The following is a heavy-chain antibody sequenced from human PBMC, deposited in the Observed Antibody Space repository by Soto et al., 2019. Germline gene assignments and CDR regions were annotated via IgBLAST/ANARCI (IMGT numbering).Heavy chain of an antibody. V-gene: IGHV1-2*04. CDR1: GYTFTGYY. CDR2: INPNSGGT. Sequence: ASVKVSCKASGYTFTGYYMHWVRQAPGQGLEWMGWINPNSGGTNYPQQFQGWVTMTRDTSISTAYMELCRLRSNDTAVYYCARVLPATQGYSYGCPPDDYYYCMGGWGQVTTIAVAS. CDR3: ARVLPATQGYSYGCPPDDYYYCMGG. D-gene: IGHD5-18*01. J-gene: IGHJ6*02.